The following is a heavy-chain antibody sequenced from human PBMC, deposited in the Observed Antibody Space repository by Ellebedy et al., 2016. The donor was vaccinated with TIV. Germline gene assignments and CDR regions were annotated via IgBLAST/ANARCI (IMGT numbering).Heavy chain of an antibody. CDR2: IYWDDTN. CDR3: AHTNYYGFTDYFDY. D-gene: IGHD3-10*01. Sequence: TLSLTXTVSGGSIRGSSYYWGWVRRPPGKALEWLAIIYWDDTNHYSPSLKSRLTISKDTSKNQVVLTMTNMDPVDTATYYCAHTNYYGFTDYFDYWGQGALVTVSS. J-gene: IGHJ4*02. CDR1: GGSIRGSSYY. V-gene: IGHV2-5*02.